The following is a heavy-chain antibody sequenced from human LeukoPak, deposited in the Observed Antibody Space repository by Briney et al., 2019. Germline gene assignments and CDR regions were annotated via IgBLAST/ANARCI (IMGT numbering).Heavy chain of an antibody. D-gene: IGHD2-8*01. V-gene: IGHV4-39*07. CDR1: RGSVSSSTYY. CDR2: IYYTGST. J-gene: IGHJ4*02. Sequence: TSETLSLACTVSRGSVSSSTYYWSWVRQPPGKGLEWIASIYYTGSTYYNPSLKSRVTISLDMSKNEFFLTMTSVTAADTAVYFCTAEKNGSPHYWGQGTQVTVSS. CDR3: TAEKNGSPHY.